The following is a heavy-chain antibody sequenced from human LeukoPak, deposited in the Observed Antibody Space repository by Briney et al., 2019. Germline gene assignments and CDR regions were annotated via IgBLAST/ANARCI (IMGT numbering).Heavy chain of an antibody. D-gene: IGHD3-22*01. J-gene: IGHJ6*02. CDR2: IYYSGST. CDR3: ARDSPYDSSGYPYYYYYGMDV. V-gene: IGHV4-30-4*08. Sequence: SETLSLTCTVSGGSVSSGSYYWSWIRQPPGKGLEWIGYIYYSGSTYYNPSLKSRVTISVDTSKNQFSLKLSSVTAADTAVYYCARDSPYDSSGYPYYYYYGMDVWGQGTTVTVSS. CDR1: GGSVSSGSYY.